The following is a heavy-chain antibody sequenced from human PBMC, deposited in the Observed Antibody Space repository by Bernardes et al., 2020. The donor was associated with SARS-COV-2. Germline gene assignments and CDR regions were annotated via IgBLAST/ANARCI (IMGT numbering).Heavy chain of an antibody. CDR3: ATVSFYYDSSGSTTFDY. CDR1: GYTLTELS. Sequence: ASVKVSCKVSGYTLTELSMHWVRQAPGKGLEWMGGFDPEDGETIYAQKFQGRVTMTEDTSTDTAYMELSSLRSEDTAVYYCATVSFYYDSSGSTTFDYWGQGTLVTVSS. J-gene: IGHJ4*02. D-gene: IGHD3-22*01. V-gene: IGHV1-24*01. CDR2: FDPEDGET.